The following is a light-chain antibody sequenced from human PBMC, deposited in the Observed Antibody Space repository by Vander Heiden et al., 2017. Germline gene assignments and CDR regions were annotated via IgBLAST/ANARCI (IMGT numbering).Light chain of an antibody. J-gene: IGKJ1*01. CDR2: GAS. CDR1: QSVSSSY. Sequence: EIVLTQSPGTLSLSPGERATLSCRASQSVSSSYLAWYQQKPGQAPRLLIYGASSGATAIPDRFSGSGSGTDFTLTISRLEPEDFAVYYCQQDGSSRWTFGQGTKVEIK. CDR3: QQDGSSRWT. V-gene: IGKV3-20*01.